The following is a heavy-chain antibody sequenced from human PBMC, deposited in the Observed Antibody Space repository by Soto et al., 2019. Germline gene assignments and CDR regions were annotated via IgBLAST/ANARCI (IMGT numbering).Heavy chain of an antibody. CDR2: IIPIFGTA. Sequence: GASVKVSCKASGGTFRSYAISWVRQAPGQGLEWMGGIIPIFGTANYAQKFQGRVTITADESTSTAYMELSSLRSEDTAVYYCARGMVRGVIYYYYYGMDVWGQGTTVTVSS. J-gene: IGHJ6*02. CDR1: GGTFRSYA. CDR3: ARGMVRGVIYYYYYGMDV. V-gene: IGHV1-69*13. D-gene: IGHD3-10*01.